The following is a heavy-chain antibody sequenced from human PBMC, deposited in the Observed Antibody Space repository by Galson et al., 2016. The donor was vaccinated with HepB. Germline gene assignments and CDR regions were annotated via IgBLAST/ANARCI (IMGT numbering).Heavy chain of an antibody. CDR1: GFTFSPYT. CDR2: ISHDGNNN. J-gene: IGHJ2*01. V-gene: IGHV3-30-3*01. Sequence: SLRLSCAASGFTFSPYTMHWVRQAPGKGLEWVAVISHDGNNNYYADSVHGRFTISRDNSKNTLYLQMHSLSSDDTAVYYCARAAPMDGDYGEWYFDLWGRGTLVTVSS. CDR3: ARAAPMDGDYGEWYFDL. D-gene: IGHD4-17*01.